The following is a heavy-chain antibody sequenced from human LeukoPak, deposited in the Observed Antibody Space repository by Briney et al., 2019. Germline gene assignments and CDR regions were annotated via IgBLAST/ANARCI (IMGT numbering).Heavy chain of an antibody. J-gene: IGHJ4*02. CDR3: ARDVTETMTTDF. Sequence: ASVKVSCTASGYTFTDYYMHWVRQAPGQGLEWMGWINSNSGDTNNAPKFQGRVTMTRDTSSRAAYMELSRLKSDDTGVYYCARDVTETMTTDFWGQGTLVTVSS. CDR1: GYTFTDYY. CDR2: INSNSGDT. D-gene: IGHD1-1*01. V-gene: IGHV1-2*02.